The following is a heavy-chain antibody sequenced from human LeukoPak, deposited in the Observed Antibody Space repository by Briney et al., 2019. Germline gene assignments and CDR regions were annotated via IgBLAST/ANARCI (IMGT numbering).Heavy chain of an antibody. Sequence: GGSLRLSCAASGFTFSSYSMNWVRQAPGKGLEWVSTISDSGGSTYYADSVKGRFAISRDNSKNTLYLQMNSLRAEDTAVYCCAKKPSSGYYYIDYWGQGTLVTVSS. CDR3: AKKPSSGYYYIDY. D-gene: IGHD3-22*01. CDR1: GFTFSSYS. CDR2: ISDSGGST. V-gene: IGHV3-23*01. J-gene: IGHJ4*02.